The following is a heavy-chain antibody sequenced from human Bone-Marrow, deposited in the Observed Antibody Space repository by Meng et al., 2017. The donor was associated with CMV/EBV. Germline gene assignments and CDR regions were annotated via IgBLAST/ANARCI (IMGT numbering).Heavy chain of an antibody. Sequence: HVLLGQSGVEIKEPGASVKGSCKASGYTFNTYGISRFRPAPGQGLEWMGWISGDHGNTNYAQNFQDRVSMTTDTSTSTVYMELSSLRSDDTAVYYCARDAGNGRLTVDYWGQGTLVTVSS. CDR2: ISGDHGNT. V-gene: IGHV1-18*01. CDR1: GYTFNTYG. J-gene: IGHJ4*02. CDR3: ARDAGNGRLTVDY. D-gene: IGHD6-13*01.